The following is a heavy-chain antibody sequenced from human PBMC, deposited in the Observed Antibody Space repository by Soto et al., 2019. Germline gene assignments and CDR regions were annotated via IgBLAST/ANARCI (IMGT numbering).Heavy chain of an antibody. Sequence: ASETLSLTCAVYGGSFSGYYWSWIRQPPGKGLEWIGYIYYSGSTYYNPSLKSRVTISVDTSKNQFSLKLSSVTAADTAVYYCARDPLVSAFDIWGQGTMVTVSS. D-gene: IGHD3-9*01. CDR1: GGSFSGYY. J-gene: IGHJ3*02. CDR2: IYYSGST. CDR3: ARDPLVSAFDI. V-gene: IGHV4-34*09.